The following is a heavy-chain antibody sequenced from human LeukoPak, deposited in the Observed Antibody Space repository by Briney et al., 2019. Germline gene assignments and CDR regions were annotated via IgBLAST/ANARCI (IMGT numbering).Heavy chain of an antibody. V-gene: IGHV3-30-3*01. Sequence: PGGSLRLSCAVSGFTFSSYAMHWVRQAPGKGLEWVAVISYDGSNKYYADSVKGRFTISRDNSKNTLYLQMNSLRAEDTAVYYCARDPPYWGQGTLVTVSP. CDR2: ISYDGSNK. J-gene: IGHJ4*02. CDR3: ARDPPY. CDR1: GFTFSSYA.